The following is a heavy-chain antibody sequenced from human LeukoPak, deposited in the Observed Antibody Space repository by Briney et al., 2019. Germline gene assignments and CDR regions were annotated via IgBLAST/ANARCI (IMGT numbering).Heavy chain of an antibody. CDR2: IKQDGSEK. V-gene: IGHV3-7*01. J-gene: IGHJ6*03. CDR3: ARGYSSSWYLRKYYYYMDV. CDR1: GFTFSSYW. D-gene: IGHD6-13*01. Sequence: GGSLRLSCAASGFTFSSYWMSWVRQAPGKGLEWVVNIKQDGSEKYYVDSVKGRFTISRDNAKNSLYLQMDSLRAEDTAVYYCARGYSSSWYLRKYYYYMDVWGKGTTVTVSS.